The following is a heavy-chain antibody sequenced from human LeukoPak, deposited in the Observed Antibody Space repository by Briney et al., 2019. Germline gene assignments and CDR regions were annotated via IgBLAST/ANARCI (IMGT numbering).Heavy chain of an antibody. CDR3: VRSGQQLGRDYYYYMDV. Sequence: ASVKVSCKASGYTFTSYVMHWVRQAPGQRLEWMGWINAGNGNTKYSQEFQGRVTITRDTSASTACMELSSLRSEDMAVYYCVRSGQQLGRDYYYYMDVWGKGTTVTVSS. CDR1: GYTFTSYV. J-gene: IGHJ6*03. D-gene: IGHD6-13*01. CDR2: INAGNGNT. V-gene: IGHV1-3*03.